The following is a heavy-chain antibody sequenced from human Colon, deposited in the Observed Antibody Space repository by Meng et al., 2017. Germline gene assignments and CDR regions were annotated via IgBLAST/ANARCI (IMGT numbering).Heavy chain of an antibody. V-gene: IGHV2-5*01. CDR2: VSWNDEK. D-gene: IGHD3/OR15-3a*01. CDR3: AVRYYYGFSY. Sequence: SGPTLVKPTETLTLTCTLSEISLRSSGVGVGWIRQPPGKALEWLALVSWNDEKHYHPSLQSRLTIAKDTSNTQVVLTMTDMDPVDTATYYCAVRYYYGFSYWGQGAPVNGAS. J-gene: IGHJ4*02. CDR1: EISLRSSGVG.